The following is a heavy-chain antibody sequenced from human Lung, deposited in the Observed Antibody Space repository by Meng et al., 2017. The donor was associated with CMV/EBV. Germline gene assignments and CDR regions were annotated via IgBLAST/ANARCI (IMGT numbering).Heavy chain of an antibody. D-gene: IGHD3-3*01. V-gene: IGHV4-39*06. Sequence: SXTXSLXCTVSGASISINTYLWDWIRQPPGKGLEWIGSISYGGSTYYNSSLKSRVRISLDTSKSQLTLKLSSVTAADTAVYYCARIFPSDYYKYDMDVWGQGTXVTVSS. CDR1: GASISINTYL. J-gene: IGHJ6*02. CDR3: ARIFPSDYYKYDMDV. CDR2: ISYGGST.